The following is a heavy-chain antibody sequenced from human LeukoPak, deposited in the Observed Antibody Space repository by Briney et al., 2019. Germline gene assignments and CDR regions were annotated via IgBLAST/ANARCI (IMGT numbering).Heavy chain of an antibody. CDR3: AGEVPGGSSWFDY. J-gene: IGHJ4*02. D-gene: IGHD6-13*01. CDR1: EFTLSNYW. Sequence: GGSLRLSCAASEFTLSNYWLSWVRQAPGKGLEWVANIKEDGSVKNYVASVKGRFTISRDNAKNSLYLQMNSLRAEDTAVYYCAGEVPGGSSWFDYWGQETLVTVSS. CDR2: IKEDGSVK. V-gene: IGHV3-7*01.